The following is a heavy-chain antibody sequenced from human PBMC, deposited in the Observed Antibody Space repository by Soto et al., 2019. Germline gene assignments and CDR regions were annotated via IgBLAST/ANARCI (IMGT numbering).Heavy chain of an antibody. J-gene: IGHJ6*02. D-gene: IGHD5-18*01. V-gene: IGHV4-39*01. CDR1: GGSISSSSYY. CDR2: IYYSGST. CDR3: ARQLVTAMVVALNYYYGMDV. Sequence: SETLSLTCTVSGGSISSSSYYWGWIRQPPGKGLEWIGSIYYSGSTYYNTSLKSRVTISVDTSKNQISLKLSSVTAADTAVYYCARQLVTAMVVALNYYYGMDVWGQGTTVTVSS.